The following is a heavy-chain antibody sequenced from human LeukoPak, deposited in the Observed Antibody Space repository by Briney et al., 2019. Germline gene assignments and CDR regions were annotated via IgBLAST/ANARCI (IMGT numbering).Heavy chain of an antibody. V-gene: IGHV3-7*01. J-gene: IGHJ6*02. CDR1: GFTFSSYW. D-gene: IGHD2-2*02. CDR3: AREDIVVVPAAISSGYYCYGMDV. CDR2: IKQDGSEK. Sequence: SGESLRLSCAASGFTFSSYWMSWVRQAPGKGLEWVANIKQDGSEKYYVDSVKGRFTISRDNAKNSLYLQMNSLRAEDTAVYYCAREDIVVVPAAISSGYYCYGMDVWGQGTTVTVSS.